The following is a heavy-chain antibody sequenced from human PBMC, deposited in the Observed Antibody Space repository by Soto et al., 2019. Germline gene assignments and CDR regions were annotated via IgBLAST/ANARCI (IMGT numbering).Heavy chain of an antibody. V-gene: IGHV3-33*08. CDR2: IWYDGSNK. CDR3: AREGEMATITHYFDY. J-gene: IGHJ4*02. CDR1: GFTFSSYG. Sequence: GGSLRLSCAASGFTFSSYGMHWVRQAPGKGLEWVAVIWYDGSNKYYADSVKGRFTISRDNSKNTLYLQMNSLRAEDTAVYYCAREGEMATITHYFDYWGQGT. D-gene: IGHD5-12*01.